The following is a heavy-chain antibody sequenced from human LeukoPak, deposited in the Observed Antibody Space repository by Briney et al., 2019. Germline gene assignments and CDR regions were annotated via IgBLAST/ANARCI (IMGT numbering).Heavy chain of an antibody. J-gene: IGHJ3*02. Sequence: GGSLRLSCAASGFTFSSYSMNWVRQAPGKGLEWVSYISSSSSTIYYADSVKGRFTISRDNAKNSLYLQMNSLRAEDTAVYYCASLNRYNWNGGGAFDIWGQGTMVTVSS. CDR1: GFTFSSYS. D-gene: IGHD1-1*01. CDR2: ISSSSSTI. CDR3: ASLNRYNWNGGGAFDI. V-gene: IGHV3-48*04.